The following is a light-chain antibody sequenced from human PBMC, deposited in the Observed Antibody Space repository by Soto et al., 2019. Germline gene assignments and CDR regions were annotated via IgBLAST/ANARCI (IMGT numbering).Light chain of an antibody. V-gene: IGLV2-14*01. J-gene: IGLJ1*01. CDR1: SSDVGGYDY. Sequence: QSVLTQPASVSGSPGQSITISCTGTSSDVGGYDYVSWYQLHPGKAPKLMVFEVSNRPSGVSYRFSGSKPGNTASLTISGLQAEDEADYFCSSYSISTAYLFGTGTKATVL. CDR2: EVS. CDR3: SSYSISTAYL.